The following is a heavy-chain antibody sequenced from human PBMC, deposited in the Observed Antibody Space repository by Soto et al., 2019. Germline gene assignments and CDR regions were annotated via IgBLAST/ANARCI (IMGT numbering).Heavy chain of an antibody. CDR2: ISASGTTT. Sequence: HPGGSLRLSCAASGFTFSSYAMSWVRHAPGKGLEWVSAISASGTTTYYADSVKGRFTISRDNSKNTLHLQMNSLRAEDTAVYYCAKDGEGRYFDWPYFEYWGQGTLVTVSS. V-gene: IGHV3-23*01. CDR3: AKDGEGRYFDWPYFEY. J-gene: IGHJ4*02. CDR1: GFTFSSYA. D-gene: IGHD3-9*01.